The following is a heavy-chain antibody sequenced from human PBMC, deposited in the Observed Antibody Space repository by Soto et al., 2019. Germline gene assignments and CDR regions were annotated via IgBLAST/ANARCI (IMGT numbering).Heavy chain of an antibody. CDR2: IYPGDSDT. V-gene: IGHV5-51*01. D-gene: IGHD5-18*01. CDR3: ARHRSKSVDTAMGELDFDY. CDR1: GYSFTSYW. Sequence: GESLKISCKGSGYSFTSYWIGWVRQMPGKGLEWMGIIYPGDSDTRYSPSFQGQVTISADKSISTAYLQWSSLKASDTAMYYCARHRSKSVDTAMGELDFDYWGQGTLVTVSS. J-gene: IGHJ4*02.